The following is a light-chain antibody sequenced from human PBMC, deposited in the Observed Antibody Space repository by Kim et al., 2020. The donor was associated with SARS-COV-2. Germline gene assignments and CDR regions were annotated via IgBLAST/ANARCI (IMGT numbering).Light chain of an antibody. Sequence: SASVGDTVTIAFRASEAISDYLAWYQQKPGKAPNLLIYSASTLQSGVPSRFSGSGSRTQFTLTISSLQPEDFATYYCQHLNAYPSFGPGTRLEIK. CDR2: SAS. CDR1: EAISDY. V-gene: IGKV1-9*01. J-gene: IGKJ5*01. CDR3: QHLNAYPS.